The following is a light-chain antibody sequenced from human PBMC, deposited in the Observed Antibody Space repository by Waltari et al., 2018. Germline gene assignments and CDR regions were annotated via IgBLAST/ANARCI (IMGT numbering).Light chain of an antibody. Sequence: QSVLTRPPSVSGAPGQRVTISCAGSSSNIGAGYDVNWYHQLPGTAPKLLIFGNTNRPSGVPDRFSGSKSGTSASLAITGLQAEDEAYYYCQSYDSGLSGSVFGGGTKVTVL. CDR1: SSNIGAGYD. V-gene: IGLV1-40*01. CDR2: GNT. CDR3: QSYDSGLSGSV. J-gene: IGLJ2*01.